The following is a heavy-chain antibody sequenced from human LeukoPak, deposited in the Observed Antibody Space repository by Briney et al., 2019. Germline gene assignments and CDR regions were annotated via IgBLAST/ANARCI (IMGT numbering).Heavy chain of an antibody. CDR1: GFTFSDYY. CDR3: ARVSGYSSSWYLDYYYYMDV. CDR2: ISSSGSTI. Sequence: PGGSLRLSCAASGFTFSDYYMSWIRQAPGKGLEWVSYISSSGSTIYYADSVKGRFTISRDNAKNSLYLQMNSLRAEDTAVYYCARVSGYSSSWYLDYYYYMDVWGKGTTVTVSS. D-gene: IGHD6-13*01. J-gene: IGHJ6*03. V-gene: IGHV3-11*04.